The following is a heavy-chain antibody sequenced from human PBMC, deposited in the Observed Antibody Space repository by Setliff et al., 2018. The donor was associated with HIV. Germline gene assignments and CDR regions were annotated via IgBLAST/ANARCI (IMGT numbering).Heavy chain of an antibody. CDR3: AREIYGGNSRPCDY. J-gene: IGHJ4*02. CDR2: ISYSGTT. Sequence: PSETLSLTCTVSGGSISTYYWNWIRQPPGKGLEWIGYISYSGTTNYNPSLKSRGTISIDTSKKQFSLKLTSVTPADTAVYYCAREIYGGNSRPCDYWGQGTLVTVSS. D-gene: IGHD2-21*02. CDR1: GGSISTYY. V-gene: IGHV4-59*01.